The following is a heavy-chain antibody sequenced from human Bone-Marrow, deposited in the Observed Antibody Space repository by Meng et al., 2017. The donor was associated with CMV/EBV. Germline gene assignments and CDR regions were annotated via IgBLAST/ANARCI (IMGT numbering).Heavy chain of an antibody. CDR1: GFTFRSYA. Sequence: GESLKISCSASGFTFRSYAMSWVRQAPGKGLEWVSTIRGTGDYTYNADSVKGRFSISRDNSKNTLYLEMNSLRADDTAVYYCAGGIRSTYYEYYYGLDVWGQGTTVTVSS. J-gene: IGHJ6*02. D-gene: IGHD3-3*01. CDR2: IRGTGDYT. V-gene: IGHV3-23*01. CDR3: AGGIRSTYYEYYYGLDV.